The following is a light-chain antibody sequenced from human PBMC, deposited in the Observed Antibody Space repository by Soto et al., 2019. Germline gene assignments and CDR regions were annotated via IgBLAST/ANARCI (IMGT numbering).Light chain of an antibody. Sequence: DIQMTQSPSTLSASVGDRVTITCRASQRITGWLAWYQQKPGKAPKLLIYDASSLESGVPSRFSGSGSGTEFTLTISSLQPDDFATYYCQQYNTYSTFGQGTRLEIK. CDR3: QQYNTYST. J-gene: IGKJ5*01. V-gene: IGKV1-5*01. CDR1: QRITGW. CDR2: DAS.